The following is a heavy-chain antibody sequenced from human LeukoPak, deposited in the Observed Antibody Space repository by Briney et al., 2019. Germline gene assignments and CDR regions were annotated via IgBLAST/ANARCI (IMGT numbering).Heavy chain of an antibody. V-gene: IGHV1-24*01. J-gene: IGHJ1*01. CDR1: GYTFTSYD. CDR3: ATILAYGTEYFQH. Sequence: ASVKVSCKASGYTFTSYDINWVRQAPGKGLERMGGFDPEDGETIYAQKFQGRVTMTEDTSTDTAYMELSSLRSEDTAVYYCATILAYGTEYFQHWGQGTLVTVSS. CDR2: FDPEDGET. D-gene: IGHD4-17*01.